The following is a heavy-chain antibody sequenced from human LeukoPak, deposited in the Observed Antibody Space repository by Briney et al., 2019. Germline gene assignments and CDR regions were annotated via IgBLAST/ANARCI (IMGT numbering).Heavy chain of an antibody. J-gene: IGHJ3*02. Sequence: GGSLRLSCAASGFTFSSYGMHWVRQAPGKGLEWVAVIWYDGSNKYYADSVKGRFTISRDNSKNTLYLQMNSLRAEDTAVYYCAKVVVVALRSGAFDIWGQGTMVTVSS. CDR3: AKVVVVALRSGAFDI. CDR2: IWYDGSNK. D-gene: IGHD2-15*01. CDR1: GFTFSSYG. V-gene: IGHV3-33*06.